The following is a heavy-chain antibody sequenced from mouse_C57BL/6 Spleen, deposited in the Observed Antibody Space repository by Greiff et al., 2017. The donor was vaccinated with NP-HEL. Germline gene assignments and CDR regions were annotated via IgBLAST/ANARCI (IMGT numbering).Heavy chain of an antibody. CDR2: INYDGSST. CDR1: GFTFSDYY. CDR3: ASVGAYYSNYRTCYAMDY. V-gene: IGHV5-16*01. J-gene: IGHJ4*01. D-gene: IGHD2-5*01. Sequence: EVKLMESEGGLVQPGSSMKLSCTASGFTFSDYYMAWVRQVPEKGLEWVANINYDGSSTYYLDSLKSRFIISRDNAKNSLYLQMSSLKSEDTATYYCASVGAYYSNYRTCYAMDYWGQGTSVTVSS.